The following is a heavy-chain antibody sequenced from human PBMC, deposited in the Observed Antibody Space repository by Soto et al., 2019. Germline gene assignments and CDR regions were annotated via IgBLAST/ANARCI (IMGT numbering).Heavy chain of an antibody. CDR3: AKETTVVTGGYYYYGMDV. CDR2: ISGSGGST. J-gene: IGHJ6*02. Sequence: GGSLRLSCAASGFTFSSYAMSWVRQAPGKGLEWVSAISGSGGSTYYADSVKGRFTISRDNSKNTLYLQMNSLRAEDTAVYYCAKETTVVTGGYYYYGMDVWGQGTTVTVSS. CDR1: GFTFSSYA. D-gene: IGHD4-17*01. V-gene: IGHV3-23*01.